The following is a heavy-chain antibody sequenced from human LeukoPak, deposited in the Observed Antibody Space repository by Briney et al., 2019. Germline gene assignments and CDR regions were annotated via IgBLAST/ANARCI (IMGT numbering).Heavy chain of an antibody. CDR2: MNPNSGNT. D-gene: IGHD5-12*01. CDR1: GGTFSSYA. J-gene: IGHJ4*02. CDR3: ARGFGYSGYFY. V-gene: IGHV1-8*02. Sequence: ASVKVSCKASGGTFSSYAINWVRQATGQGLEWMGWMNPNSGNTGYAQKFQGRVTMTRNTSISTAYMELSSLRSDDTAVYYCARGFGYSGYFYWGQGTLVTVSS.